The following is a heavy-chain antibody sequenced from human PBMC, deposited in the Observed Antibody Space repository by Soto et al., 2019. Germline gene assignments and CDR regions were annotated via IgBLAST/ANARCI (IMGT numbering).Heavy chain of an antibody. CDR1: GGSISSGDYY. CDR2: IYYSGST. Sequence: QVQLQESGPGLVKPSQTLSLTCTVSGGSISSGDYYWSWIRQPPGKGLEWIGYIYYSGSTYYNPSLKSRVTISVATSKNQFSLKLSSVTAADTAVYYCARVSRGGDHVGDDAFDIWGQGTMVTVSS. D-gene: IGHD4-17*01. V-gene: IGHV4-30-4*01. J-gene: IGHJ3*02. CDR3: ARVSRGGDHVGDDAFDI.